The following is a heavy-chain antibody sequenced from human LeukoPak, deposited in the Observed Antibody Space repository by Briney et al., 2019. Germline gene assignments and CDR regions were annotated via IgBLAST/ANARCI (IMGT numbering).Heavy chain of an antibody. CDR2: ISPDSGYI. Sequence: GGSLRLSCAASGSTFSSHSLMWVRQAPGKGLEWVSSISPDSGYIYYADSVKGRFTISRDNAENSLFLQMNSLGAEDTAVYYCAPFSAVTHYYFDYWGQGTLVTVSS. CDR1: GSTFSSHS. CDR3: APFSAVTHYYFDY. V-gene: IGHV3-21*01. J-gene: IGHJ4*02. D-gene: IGHD6-13*01.